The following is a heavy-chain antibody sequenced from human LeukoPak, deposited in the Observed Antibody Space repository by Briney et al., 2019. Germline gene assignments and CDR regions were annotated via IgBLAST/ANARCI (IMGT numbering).Heavy chain of an antibody. V-gene: IGHV3-11*04. CDR3: ARERRGYDIVATIGAFDI. J-gene: IGHJ3*02. D-gene: IGHD5-12*01. CDR2: ISSSGSTI. Sequence: GGSLRLSCAASGFTFSDYYMSWVRQAPGKGLEWGSYISSSGSTIYYADSVKGRFTISRDNSKNTLYLQMNSLRAEDTAVYYCARERRGYDIVATIGAFDIWGQGTMVTVSS. CDR1: GFTFSDYY.